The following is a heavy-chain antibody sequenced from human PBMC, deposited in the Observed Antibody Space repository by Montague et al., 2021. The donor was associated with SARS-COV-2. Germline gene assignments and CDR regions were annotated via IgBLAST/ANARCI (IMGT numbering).Heavy chain of an antibody. V-gene: IGHV3-23*01. CDR2: SSGSDGGT. D-gene: IGHD3-10*01. Sequence: SLSLSWAASGFTFSNSAMNWVCQVSGKGLEWVSGSSGSDGGTHYADSVKGRFTISRDNSKNVLYLQMNSLRAEDTALYYCAKDSYYYGLGYGMDVWGQGTTVTVSS. J-gene: IGHJ6*02. CDR3: AKDSYYYGLGYGMDV. CDR1: GFTFSNSA.